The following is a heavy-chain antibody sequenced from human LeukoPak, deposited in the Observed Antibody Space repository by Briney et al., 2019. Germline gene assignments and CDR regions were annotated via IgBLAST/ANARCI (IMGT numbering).Heavy chain of an antibody. V-gene: IGHV3-9*03. J-gene: IGHJ4*02. D-gene: IGHD1-26*01. CDR1: GFTFDDYA. Sequence: GGSLRLSCAASGFTFDDYAMHWVRQAPGKGLEWVSGINWNGSDIGYADSVKGRFTISRDNAKNSLYLQMNSLRAEDMALYFCAKGGSYWSELDYWGQGTLVTVSS. CDR3: AKGGSYWSELDY. CDR2: INWNGSDI.